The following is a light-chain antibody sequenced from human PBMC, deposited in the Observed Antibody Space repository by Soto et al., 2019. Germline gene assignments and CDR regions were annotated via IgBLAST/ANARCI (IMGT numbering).Light chain of an antibody. CDR3: QHSTTWT. CDR1: QGISTY. CDR2: AAS. J-gene: IGKJ1*01. V-gene: IGKV1-39*01. Sequence: DIQRTQSPSSVSASVGDRVTITCRASQGISTYLNWYQQKPGKAPKLLIYAASSLQSGVPSRFSGSGSETDFTLTITSLQPEDFATYSCQHSTTWTFGQGTKVDIK.